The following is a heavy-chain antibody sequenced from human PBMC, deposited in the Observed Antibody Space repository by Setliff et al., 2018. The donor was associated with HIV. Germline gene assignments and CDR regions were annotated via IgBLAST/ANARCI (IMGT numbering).Heavy chain of an antibody. J-gene: IGHJ3*02. CDR3: AKVFAFGVDAFDI. CDR1: GLTFSSHW. Sequence: GGSLRLSCAASGLTFSSHWMHWVRQAPGKGLVWVSYIDNDASRTIHADSVKGRFTISKDNSKDTLYLQMSSLRDEDTAVYYCAKVFAFGVDAFDIWGQGTMVTVSS. D-gene: IGHD3-10*01. V-gene: IGHV3-74*01. CDR2: IDNDASRT.